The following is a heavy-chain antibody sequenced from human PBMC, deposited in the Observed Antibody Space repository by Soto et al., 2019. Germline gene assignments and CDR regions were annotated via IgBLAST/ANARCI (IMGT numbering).Heavy chain of an antibody. J-gene: IGHJ4*02. D-gene: IGHD3-22*01. Sequence: SETLSLTCAVYGGSFSGYYWTWIRQPPGTGLEWIGEINHSGSTNYNPSLKSRVTISVDTSKNQFSLKLTSVTAADTAVYYCARVPASDDSSGYYRQELYYFDYWGQGTLVTVS. CDR2: INHSGST. CDR3: ARVPASDDSSGYYRQELYYFDY. V-gene: IGHV4-34*01. CDR1: GGSFSGYY.